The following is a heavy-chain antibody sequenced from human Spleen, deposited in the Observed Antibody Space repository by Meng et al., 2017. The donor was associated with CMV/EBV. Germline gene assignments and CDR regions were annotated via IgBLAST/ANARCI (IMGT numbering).Heavy chain of an antibody. V-gene: IGHV1-69*10. CDR2: IVPNIGLV. CDR3: AREMVFVLSGENYYGMDV. D-gene: IGHD2-8*01. CDR1: GGTLGRYA. J-gene: IGHJ6*02. Sequence: SVKVSCKASGGTLGRYAVIWVRQAAGQGLQWMGGIVPNIGLVNYAEKFQDRVAFNADTSTNTAHMELSSLTSEDTAVYFCAREMVFVLSGENYYGMDVWGQGTTVTVSS.